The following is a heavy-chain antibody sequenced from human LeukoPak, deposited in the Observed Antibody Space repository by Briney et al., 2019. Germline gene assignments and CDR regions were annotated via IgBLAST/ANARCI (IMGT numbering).Heavy chain of an antibody. Sequence: GGSLRLSCAASGFTFDDYAMHWVRQTPGKGLEWVSLISGDGINTHYADSMRGRFTISRDNSKNSLYLQMNSLRTEDTALYYCARGMTHYYGSSVYYGPDYWGQGTLVTVSS. CDR2: ISGDGINT. J-gene: IGHJ4*02. D-gene: IGHD3-22*01. V-gene: IGHV3-43*02. CDR1: GFTFDDYA. CDR3: ARGMTHYYGSSVYYGPDY.